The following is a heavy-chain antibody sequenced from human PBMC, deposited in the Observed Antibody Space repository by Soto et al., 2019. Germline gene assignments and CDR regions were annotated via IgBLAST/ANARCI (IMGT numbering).Heavy chain of an antibody. CDR3: ARDKITGRFDY. D-gene: IGHD2-8*02. Sequence: QVQLQQWGAGLLKPSETLSLTCAVYGGSFSGYYWTWIRQPPGKGLELIGEINHSGSTNYNPSLKSRVTISVDTSTNQFSLKLTSVTAADTAVYYCARDKITGRFDYWGQGTLVTVSS. V-gene: IGHV4-34*01. J-gene: IGHJ4*02. CDR1: GGSFSGYY. CDR2: INHSGST.